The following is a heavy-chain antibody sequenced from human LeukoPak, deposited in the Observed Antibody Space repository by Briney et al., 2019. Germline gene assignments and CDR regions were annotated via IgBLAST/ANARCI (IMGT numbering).Heavy chain of an antibody. D-gene: IGHD6-13*01. Sequence: SETLSLTCTVSGGSISSGSYHWSWIRQPAGKGLEWIGLIYPSGTTNYNPSLKSRVTISVDTSKSQFSLKLSSVTAADTAVYYCAREVVAAAGTVDYWGQGTLVTVSS. CDR3: AREVVAAAGTVDY. J-gene: IGHJ4*02. CDR1: GGSISSGSYH. CDR2: IYPSGTT. V-gene: IGHV4-61*10.